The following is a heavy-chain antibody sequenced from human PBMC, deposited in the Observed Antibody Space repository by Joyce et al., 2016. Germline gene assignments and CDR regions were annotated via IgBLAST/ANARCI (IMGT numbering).Heavy chain of an antibody. Sequence: QVQLVQSGAEVKKPGASVQVSCKTSGYTFTDYYIHWVRQAPGQGLEWMGLINPKTGGTKYAQRLQGRVTLTRDTSISTAYMELSTLTSDDTAVYYCATSWRTGIDSPYWGQGTLVIVSS. D-gene: IGHD1-1*01. CDR3: ATSWRTGIDSPY. V-gene: IGHV1-2*02. J-gene: IGHJ4*02. CDR2: INPKTGGT. CDR1: GYTFTDYY.